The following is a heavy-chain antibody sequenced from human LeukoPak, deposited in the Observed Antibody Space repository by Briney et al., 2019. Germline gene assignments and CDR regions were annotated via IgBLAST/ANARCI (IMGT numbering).Heavy chain of an antibody. Sequence: PGGSLRLSCAASGFTFSSYSMNWVRQAPGKGPEWVSTISGSSDSTYYPDSVKGRFTISRDNFKNTLYLQMNSLRAEDTAVYYCAKGPFGGTMNDAFDIWGQGTMVTVSS. V-gene: IGHV3-23*01. CDR3: AKGPFGGTMNDAFDI. CDR2: ISGSSDST. D-gene: IGHD3-16*01. J-gene: IGHJ3*02. CDR1: GFTFSSYS.